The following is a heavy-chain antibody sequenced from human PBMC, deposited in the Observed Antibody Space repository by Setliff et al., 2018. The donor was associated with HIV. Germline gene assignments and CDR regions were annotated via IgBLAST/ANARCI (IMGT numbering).Heavy chain of an antibody. V-gene: IGHV3-48*03. Sequence: GGSLRLSCAASGFTFSSYEMNWVRQAPGRGLELVSYISHTGSTVYYADSVKGRFTISRDNAKNSLYLQMNSLRAEDTAVYYCARVPGWRAPFWGQGTLVTVSS. J-gene: IGHJ4*02. D-gene: IGHD6-19*01. CDR3: ARVPGWRAPF. CDR1: GFTFSSYE. CDR2: ISHTGSTV.